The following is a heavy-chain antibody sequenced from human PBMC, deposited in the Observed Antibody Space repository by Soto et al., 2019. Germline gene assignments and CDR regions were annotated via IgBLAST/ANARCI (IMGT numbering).Heavy chain of an antibody. Sequence: GASVKVSWKASGYAFSVYYMHWGRNATGKGLEWMRWINPNSGGTNYAQKFQGRVTMTRDTSISTAYMELSRLRSDATAGYYCARSTSDVLSGDLTWFDPLGQGTLVTVSS. CDR1: GYAFSVYY. CDR3: ARSTSDVLSGDLTWFDP. CDR2: INPNSGGT. J-gene: IGHJ5*02. D-gene: IGHD3-3*01. V-gene: IGHV1-2*02.